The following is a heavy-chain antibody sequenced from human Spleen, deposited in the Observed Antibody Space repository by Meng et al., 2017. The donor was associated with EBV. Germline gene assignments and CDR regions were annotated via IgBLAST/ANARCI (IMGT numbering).Heavy chain of an antibody. CDR2: VYPSGNT. CDR3: ARVGSDYANFQV. Sequence: QVQLQESGPGLVQPSGTLSLTCAVSGGSVSSPNWWSWVRQPPGKGLEWIGEVYPSGNTNYNPSLKSRVTISVDKSKNQFSMNLSSVTAADTAIYYCARVGSDYANFQVWGPGTLVTVSS. J-gene: IGHJ1*01. CDR1: GGSVSSPNW. D-gene: IGHD2-8*01. V-gene: IGHV4-4*02.